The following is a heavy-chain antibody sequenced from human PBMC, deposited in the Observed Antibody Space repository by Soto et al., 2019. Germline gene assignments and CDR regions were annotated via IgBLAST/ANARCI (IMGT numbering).Heavy chain of an antibody. CDR2: ISNSGYNM. V-gene: IGHV3-11*01. Sequence: QVQLVESGGDLVKPGGCLRLSCAASGFTFSDDYMSWIRQAPGKGLEWISYISNSGYNMYYAASVKDRFTISRDNAKNPPYLQMNSLRAEDTAVYYCSKGGLCDGYPFFPNWGQGTLVTVSS. CDR3: SKGGLCDGYPFFPN. D-gene: IGHD3-22*01. J-gene: IGHJ1*01. CDR1: GFTFSDDY.